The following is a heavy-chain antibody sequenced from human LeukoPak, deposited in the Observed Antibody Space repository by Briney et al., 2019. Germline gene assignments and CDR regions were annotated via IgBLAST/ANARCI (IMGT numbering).Heavy chain of an antibody. CDR2: ISHSGST. V-gene: IGHV4-34*01. CDR3: ARGRTTETTFYYYYHGMDV. J-gene: IGHJ6*02. D-gene: IGHD4-11*01. CDR1: GGSFSGYY. Sequence: SETLSLTCAVYGGSFSGYYWNWIRQPPGKGLEWIGEISHSGSTNYNPSLKSRVTISVDTSKNQFSLKLNSVTAADTAVYYCARGRTTETTFYYYYHGMDVWGQGTTVTVS.